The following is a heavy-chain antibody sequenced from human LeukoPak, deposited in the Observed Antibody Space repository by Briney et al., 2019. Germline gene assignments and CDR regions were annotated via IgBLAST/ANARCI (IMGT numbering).Heavy chain of an antibody. CDR1: GFTFSNYN. Sequence: PGGSLRLSCTASGFTFSNYNMNWVRQAPGKGLEWVSYISSSGSTTYYADSVKGRFTISRDNAKNSLSLQMNNLRAEDTAVYYCARPTYTSSRYFDLWGRGTLVTVSS. CDR2: ISSSGSTT. J-gene: IGHJ2*01. V-gene: IGHV3-48*04. CDR3: ARPTYTSSRYFDL. D-gene: IGHD6-6*01.